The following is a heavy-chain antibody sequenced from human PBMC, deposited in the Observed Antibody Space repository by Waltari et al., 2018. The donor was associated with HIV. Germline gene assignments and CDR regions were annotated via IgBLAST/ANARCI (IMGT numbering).Heavy chain of an antibody. Sequence: QLQLHESGPGLVKPSQPLSLTCTVPCRSISCGDVCWSWSRQPPGKGLEWIGYMYYSGSTYSNPATKRRVTITVDTSKNQFSLKLSSVTAADTAVYYCARVKIVGNWFDPWGQGTLVTVSS. J-gene: IGHJ5*02. CDR1: CRSISCGDVC. V-gene: IGHV4-30-4*01. D-gene: IGHD1-26*01. CDR2: MYYSGST. CDR3: ARVKIVGNWFDP.